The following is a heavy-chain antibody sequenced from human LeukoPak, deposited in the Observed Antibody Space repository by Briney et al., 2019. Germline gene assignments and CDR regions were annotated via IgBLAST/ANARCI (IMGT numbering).Heavy chain of an antibody. Sequence: SETLSLTCAVYGGSFSGYYWSWIRQPPGKGLEWIGEINHSGSTNYNPSLKSRVTMSVDTSKNQFSLKLSSVTAADTAVYYCARGGKGSGSYYNPPLFNWFDPWGQGTLVTVSS. CDR1: GGSFSGYY. V-gene: IGHV4-34*01. J-gene: IGHJ5*02. D-gene: IGHD3-10*01. CDR3: ARGGKGSGSYYNPPLFNWFDP. CDR2: INHSGST.